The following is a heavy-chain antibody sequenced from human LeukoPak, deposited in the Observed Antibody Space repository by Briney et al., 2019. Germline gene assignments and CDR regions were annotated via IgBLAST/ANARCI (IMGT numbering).Heavy chain of an antibody. D-gene: IGHD5-18*01. CDR2: INVGNGYT. V-gene: IGHV1-3*01. CDR1: GYIFSKYL. CDR3: AIDSSYGPFDY. J-gene: IGHJ4*02. Sequence: ASVKVSCKASGYIFSKYLIYWLRQAPGQRPEWMGWINVGNGYTKYSQNFQGRVTFTWDTSASTAYMELTSLRSDDTALYYCAIDSSYGPFDYWGQGTLLTVSS.